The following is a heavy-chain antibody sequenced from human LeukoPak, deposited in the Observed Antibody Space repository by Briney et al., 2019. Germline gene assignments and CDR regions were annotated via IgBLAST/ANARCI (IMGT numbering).Heavy chain of an antibody. CDR2: IDYSGST. D-gene: IGHD2-15*01. Sequence: SETLSLTCTVSGAPISSYYWSWIRKPPGKGREGIGYIDYSGSTSYSPSLKSRVTISVDMSKNQFSLKLSSVTAADTAVYYCARDLGGYPFFMDVWGRGTTVIVSS. CDR3: ARDLGGYPFFMDV. J-gene: IGHJ6*03. V-gene: IGHV4-59*13. CDR1: GAPISSYY.